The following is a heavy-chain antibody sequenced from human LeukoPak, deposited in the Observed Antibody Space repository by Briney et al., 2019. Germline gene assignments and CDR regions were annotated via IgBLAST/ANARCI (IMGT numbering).Heavy chain of an antibody. V-gene: IGHV4-59*01. CDR2: IYYSGST. Sequence: PSETLSLTCTVSGGSISSYYWSWIRQPPGKGLEWIGYIYYSGSTNYNPSLKSRVTISVDTSKNQFSLKLSSVTAADTAVYYCARLSVVVPIGWFDPWGQGTLVTVSS. CDR1: GGSISSYY. J-gene: IGHJ5*02. D-gene: IGHD2-15*01. CDR3: ARLSVVVPIGWFDP.